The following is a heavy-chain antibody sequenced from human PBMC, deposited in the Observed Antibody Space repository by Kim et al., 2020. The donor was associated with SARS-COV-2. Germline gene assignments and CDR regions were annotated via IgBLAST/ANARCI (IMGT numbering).Heavy chain of an antibody. CDR3: AKFFDRGAHYQFDY. J-gene: IGHJ4*02. Sequence: ADSVKGRFTISRDYSKNTLYLQMNSLRAEDTAVYYCAKFFDRGAHYQFDYWGQGTLVTVSS. D-gene: IGHD3-22*01. V-gene: IGHV3-23*01.